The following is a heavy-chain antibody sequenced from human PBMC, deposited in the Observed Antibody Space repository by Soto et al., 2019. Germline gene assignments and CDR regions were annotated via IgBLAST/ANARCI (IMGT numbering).Heavy chain of an antibody. CDR3: ARTTGGAPADYYFDY. CDR2: IHYSGNT. CDR1: GGSISSGDYY. J-gene: IGHJ4*02. D-gene: IGHD4-17*01. V-gene: IGHV4-31*03. Sequence: QVRLHESGPGLVKPSKTLSLTCTVSGGSISSGDYYWSWIRHHPGGGLEWIGYIHYSGNTYYDPSLKSRLTMSVDTSKNQFSLNLSSVTAADTAVYYCARTTGGAPADYYFDYWGLGTLVTVSS.